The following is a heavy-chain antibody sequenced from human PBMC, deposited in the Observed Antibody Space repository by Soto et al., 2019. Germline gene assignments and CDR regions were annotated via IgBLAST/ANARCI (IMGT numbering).Heavy chain of an antibody. CDR2: IWYDGSNK. Sequence: VGSLRLSCAASGFTFSSYGMHWVRQAPGKGLEWVAVIWYDGSNKYYADSVKGRFTISRDNSKNTLYLQMNSLRAEDTAVYYCARDPYYASSGYYEPPFDYWGQGTLVTVSS. D-gene: IGHD3-22*01. V-gene: IGHV3-33*01. J-gene: IGHJ4*02. CDR1: GFTFSSYG. CDR3: ARDPYYASSGYYEPPFDY.